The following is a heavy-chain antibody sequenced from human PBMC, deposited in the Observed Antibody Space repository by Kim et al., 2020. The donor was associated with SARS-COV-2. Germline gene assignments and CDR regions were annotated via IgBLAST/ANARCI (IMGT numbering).Heavy chain of an antibody. J-gene: IGHJ6*01. Sequence: GGSLRLSCAASGFTFSSYGMHWVRQAPGKGLEWVAVISYDGSNKYYADSVKGRFTISRDNSKNTLYLQMNSLRAEDTAVYYCAKDRVVVAATLYYYYYG. CDR1: GFTFSSYG. D-gene: IGHD2-15*01. CDR3: AKDRVVVAATLYYYYYG. V-gene: IGHV3-30*18. CDR2: ISYDGSNK.